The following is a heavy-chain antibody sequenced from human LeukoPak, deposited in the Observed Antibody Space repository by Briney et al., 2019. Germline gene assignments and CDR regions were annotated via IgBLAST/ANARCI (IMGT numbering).Heavy chain of an antibody. CDR3: ARDVLVAATGSWFDR. D-gene: IGHD2-15*01. CDR2: IYYSGST. J-gene: IGHJ5*02. V-gene: IGHV4-59*01. Sequence: SETLSLTCTVSGGSISSYYWSWVRQPPGKGLEWVGYIYYSGSTNYNPSLKSRFTISVDTSKNQFSLKLSSVTAADTAVYYCARDVLVAATGSWFDRWGQGTLVTVSS. CDR1: GGSISSYY.